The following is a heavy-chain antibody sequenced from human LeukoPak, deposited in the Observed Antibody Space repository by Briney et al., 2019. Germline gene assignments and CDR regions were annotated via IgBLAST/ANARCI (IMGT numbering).Heavy chain of an antibody. CDR2: ISSNGGST. CDR3: ARELDCGGDCYSYDY. CDR1: GFTFSSYA. Sequence: GGSLRLSXAASGFTFSSYAMHWVRQAPGKGLEYVPAISSNGGSTYYANSVKGRFTISRDNSKNTLYLQMGSLRAEDMAVYYCARELDCGGDCYSYDYWGQGTLVTVSS. J-gene: IGHJ4*02. D-gene: IGHD2-21*01. V-gene: IGHV3-64*01.